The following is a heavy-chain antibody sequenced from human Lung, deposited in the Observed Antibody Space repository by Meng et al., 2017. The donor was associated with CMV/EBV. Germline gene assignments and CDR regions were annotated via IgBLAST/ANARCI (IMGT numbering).Heavy chain of an antibody. CDR1: GACITSRNW. V-gene: IGHV4-4*02. J-gene: IGHJ4*02. Sequence: QVQSHEPGPGLVKAKGTLSLTFAVSGACITSRNWWSWVWQPPGKGLEWIGEIYHSGSTNYNPSLKSRGTISVDKSKNQFSLKLRSVTAADTAVYYCSSFPPPGKQWLVTDYWGQGTLVTVSS. CDR2: IYHSGST. D-gene: IGHD6-19*01. CDR3: SSFPPPGKQWLVTDY.